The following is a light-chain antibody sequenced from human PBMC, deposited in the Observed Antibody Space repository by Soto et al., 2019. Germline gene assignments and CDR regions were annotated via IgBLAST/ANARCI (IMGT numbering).Light chain of an antibody. V-gene: IGKV3-11*01. J-gene: IGKJ4*01. Sequence: EIVLTPSPATLSFSPVERATLSCRASQSVSSYLAWYQQKPGQAPRLLIYDASNRATGIPARFSGSGSGTDFTLTISSLEPEDFAVYYCKQRSNWLTFGGGTKVDIK. CDR1: QSVSSY. CDR2: DAS. CDR3: KQRSNWLT.